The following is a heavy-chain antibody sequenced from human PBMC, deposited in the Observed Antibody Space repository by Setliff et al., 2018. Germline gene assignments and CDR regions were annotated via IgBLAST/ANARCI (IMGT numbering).Heavy chain of an antibody. V-gene: IGHV4-31*03. CDR2: IYYSGST. Sequence: PSETLSLTCTVSGGSISSGGYYWSWIRQHPGKGLEWIGYIYYSGSTYYNPSLKSRVTISVDTSKKQFPLNLSSVTAADTAVYYCARGQATSSRSSLVYWGQGILVTVSS. J-gene: IGHJ4*02. D-gene: IGHD6-6*01. CDR1: GGSISSGGYY. CDR3: ARGQATSSRSSLVY.